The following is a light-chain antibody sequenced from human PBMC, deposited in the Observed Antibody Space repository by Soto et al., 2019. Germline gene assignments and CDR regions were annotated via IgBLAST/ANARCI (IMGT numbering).Light chain of an antibody. Sequence: QSVLTQPPSVSGAPGQRVTISCTGSSSNIGAGYDVHWYQQLPGTAPKLLIYGNSNRPSGVPDRFSGSKSGTSASLAITGLQAEDEADYYCQSHDSSLSGSRAVFGGGTQLTVL. J-gene: IGLJ7*01. CDR3: QSHDSSLSGSRAV. CDR2: GNS. CDR1: SSNIGAGYD. V-gene: IGLV1-40*01.